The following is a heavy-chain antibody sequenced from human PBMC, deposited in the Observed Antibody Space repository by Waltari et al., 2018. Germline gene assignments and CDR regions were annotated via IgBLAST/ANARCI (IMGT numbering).Heavy chain of an antibody. Sequence: QVQLQESGPGLVKPSETLSLTCTVSGGSISSYYWSWIRQPAGKGLEWIGRIYTSGSTNYNPTLESRVTMSVDTSKNQFSLKLSSVTAADTAVYYCARDEILITIFGVDNWFDPWGQGTLVTVSS. CDR3: ARDEILITIFGVDNWFDP. J-gene: IGHJ5*02. V-gene: IGHV4-4*07. CDR2: IYTSGST. D-gene: IGHD3-3*01. CDR1: GGSISSYY.